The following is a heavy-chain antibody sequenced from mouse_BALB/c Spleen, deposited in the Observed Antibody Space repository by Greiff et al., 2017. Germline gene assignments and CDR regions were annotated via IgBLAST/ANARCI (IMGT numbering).Heavy chain of an antibody. Sequence: EVQLQESGGGLVKPGGSLKLSCAASGFTFSSYAMSWVRQTPEKRLEWVATISSGGSYTYYPDSVKGRFTISRDNAKNTLYLQMSSLRSEDTAMYYCARRGGDGYYDWYLDVWGAGTTVTVSS. D-gene: IGHD2-3*01. CDR3: ARRGGDGYYDWYLDV. V-gene: IGHV5-9-3*01. CDR2: ISSGGSYT. J-gene: IGHJ1*01. CDR1: GFTFSSYA.